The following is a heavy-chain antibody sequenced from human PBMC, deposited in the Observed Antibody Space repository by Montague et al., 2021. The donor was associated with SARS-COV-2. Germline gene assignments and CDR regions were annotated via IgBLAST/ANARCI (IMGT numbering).Heavy chain of an antibody. CDR1: GGSISSYF. CDR2: IYYSGTT. V-gene: IGHV4-59*08. J-gene: IGHJ6*02. CDR3: ARHDDILTTYYYYYGMDV. Sequence: SETLSLTRTVSGGSISSYFWSWIRQPPGKGLEWIGSIYYSGTTNYSPSLKSRVTISVDTSKNQFSLKLSSVTAADTAVYYCARHDDILTTYYYYYGMDVWGQGTTVTVSS. D-gene: IGHD3-9*01.